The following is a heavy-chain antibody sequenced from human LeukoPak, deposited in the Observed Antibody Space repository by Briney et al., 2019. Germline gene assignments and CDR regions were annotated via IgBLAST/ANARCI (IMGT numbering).Heavy chain of an antibody. V-gene: IGHV4-4*09. Sequence: SGTLSLTRTVSGGSISSYYWSWIRQPPGKGKEWIGYISTSGSTNPNPSLKSRVTISVDTSKNQFSLNLSSVTAADTAVYYCARTMVRRWFDPWGQGTLVTVSS. CDR2: ISTSGST. CDR3: ARTMVRRWFDP. D-gene: IGHD3-10*01. J-gene: IGHJ5*02. CDR1: GGSISSYY.